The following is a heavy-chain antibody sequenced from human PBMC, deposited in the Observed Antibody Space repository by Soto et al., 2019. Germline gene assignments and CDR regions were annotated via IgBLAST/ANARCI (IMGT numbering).Heavy chain of an antibody. CDR2: INAGNGNT. CDR3: ASSYSDYALIDYYYYGMDV. J-gene: IGHJ6*02. CDR1: GYTFTSYA. Sequence: ASVKVSCKASGYTFTSYAMHWVRQAPGQRLEWMGWINAGNGNTKYSQKFQGRVTITRDTSASTAYMELSSLRSEDTAVYYCASSYSDYALIDYYYYGMDVWGQGTTVTVSS. V-gene: IGHV1-3*01. D-gene: IGHD4-17*01.